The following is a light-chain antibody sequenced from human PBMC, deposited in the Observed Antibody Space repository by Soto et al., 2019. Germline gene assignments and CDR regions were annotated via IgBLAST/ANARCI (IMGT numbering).Light chain of an antibody. V-gene: IGLV1-40*01. J-gene: IGLJ2*01. Sequence: QSVLTQPPSVSGAPGQRVTISATGSTSNIGAGYDVHCYQHLPGTAPKLLIYGNSNRPSGVPDRFSGSKSGTSASLAITGLQAEDEADYYCQSYDSSLSGSNVVFGGGTKLTVL. CDR3: QSYDSSLSGSNVV. CDR2: GNS. CDR1: TSNIGAGYD.